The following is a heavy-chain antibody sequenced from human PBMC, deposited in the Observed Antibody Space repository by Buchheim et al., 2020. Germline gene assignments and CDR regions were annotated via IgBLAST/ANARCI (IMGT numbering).Heavy chain of an antibody. D-gene: IGHD1-26*01. V-gene: IGHV5-51*01. J-gene: IGHJ4*02. Sequence: EVQLVQSGAEVKKPGETQKISCKGSGYRFTSYWIAWVRQMPGKGLEWMGVIDPGDSDTRYSPSFQGQVTISADKSISTAYLQWSSLRASDTAIYYCATLPGSWDRFDYWGQGTL. CDR2: IDPGDSDT. CDR1: GYRFTSYW. CDR3: ATLPGSWDRFDY.